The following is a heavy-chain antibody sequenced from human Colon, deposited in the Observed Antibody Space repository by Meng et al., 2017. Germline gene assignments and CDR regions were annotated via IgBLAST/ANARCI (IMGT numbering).Heavy chain of an antibody. V-gene: IGHV4-30-4*01. Sequence: QVQLQESGPGLVKPSQTLALTFTVSGGSISSANYYWSWIRQPPGKGLEWIAYIYYSGSSYYNPSLKSRVAISVDTSKNQFSLRLSSVTAADTAVFYCARGSASYYGFDSWGQGTLVTVSS. CDR1: GGSISSANYY. CDR2: IYYSGSS. D-gene: IGHD3-22*01. CDR3: ARGSASYYGFDS. J-gene: IGHJ4*02.